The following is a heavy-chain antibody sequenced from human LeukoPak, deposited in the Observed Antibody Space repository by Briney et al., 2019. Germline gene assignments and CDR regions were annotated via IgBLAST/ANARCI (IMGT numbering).Heavy chain of an antibody. CDR2: INHSGST. CDR3: VRAYYYDRTSDI. D-gene: IGHD3-22*01. CDR1: GGSFSGYY. V-gene: IGHV4-34*01. J-gene: IGHJ3*02. Sequence: SETLSLTCAVYGGSFSGYYWSWIRQPPGKGLEWIGEINHSGSTNYNPSLKSRVTISVDTSKNQFSLKLSSVTAADTAVYYCVRAYYYDRTSDIWGQGTMVTVSS.